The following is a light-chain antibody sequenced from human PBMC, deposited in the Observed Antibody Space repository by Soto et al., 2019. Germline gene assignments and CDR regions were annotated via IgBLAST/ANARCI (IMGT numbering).Light chain of an antibody. V-gene: IGKV3-11*01. Sequence: EVVLTQSPVTLSLSPGERATLSCRASQSVQSYLAWYQQKPGQAPRLLIYDSSNRATGVPARFSGSGSGTDFTLTICTLEPEDFAVYYCQHRSSWPVTFGQGTRLEIK. CDR3: QHRSSWPVT. CDR1: QSVQSY. CDR2: DSS. J-gene: IGKJ5*01.